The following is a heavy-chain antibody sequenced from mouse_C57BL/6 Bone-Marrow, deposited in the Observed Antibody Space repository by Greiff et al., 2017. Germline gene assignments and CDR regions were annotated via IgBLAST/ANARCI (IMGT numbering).Heavy chain of an antibody. J-gene: IGHJ2*01. CDR3: TTTRDRGWWDY. CDR2: IDPENGDT. V-gene: IGHV14-4*01. Sequence: VQLQQSGAELVRPGASVKLSCTASGFNIKDDYMHWVKQRPEQGLEWIGWIDPENGDTAYASKFQGKATITADTSANTAYLRLSSLTSEDTAVYYGTTTRDRGWWDYWGQGTTLTVSS. D-gene: IGHD1-1*02. CDR1: GFNIKDDY.